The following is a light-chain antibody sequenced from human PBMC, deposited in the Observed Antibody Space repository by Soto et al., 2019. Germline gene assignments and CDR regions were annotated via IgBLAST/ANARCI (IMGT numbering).Light chain of an antibody. CDR3: QQRSNWPLT. V-gene: IGKV3-11*01. J-gene: IGKJ4*01. CDR1: KSVSSY. CDR2: DAS. Sequence: EIVLTQSPATLSLSPGERATLSCRASKSVSSYLAWYQQKPGQAPRLLIYDASNRATGIPARFSGSGSGTEFTLTISSLEPEDFALYYCQQRSNWPLTFGRGTKVEIK.